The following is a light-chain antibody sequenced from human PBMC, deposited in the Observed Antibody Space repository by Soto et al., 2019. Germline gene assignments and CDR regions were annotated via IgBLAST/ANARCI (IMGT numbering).Light chain of an antibody. CDR3: KQSYSTPPT. CDR2: AAS. J-gene: IGKJ2*01. V-gene: IGKV1-39*01. Sequence: DIHMTQSPSSLSASVGDRVTITCRASQSISSYVNWYQQKSGQAPKLLIYAASSLRSGVPSRFSGTGSGTDFTLPITSLQPEDFASYHCKQSYSTPPTFGQGTKLEIK. CDR1: QSISSY.